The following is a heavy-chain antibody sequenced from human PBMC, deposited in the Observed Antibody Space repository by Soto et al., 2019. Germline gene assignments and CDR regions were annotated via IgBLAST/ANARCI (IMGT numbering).Heavy chain of an antibody. CDR1: LFTFSSYG. CDR3: AKGGYKYGYYYYGMEV. CDR2: ISGSGGNT. J-gene: IGHJ6*02. V-gene: IGHV3-23*01. D-gene: IGHD5-18*01. Sequence: GGSLRHSCSSSLFTFSSYGMHLVLQSPFKVLEFVSNISGSGGNTYYADSVKGRFTISRDNSKSTLYLQMNSLRVEDTAIYYFAKGGYKYGYYYYGMEVWGQGTTVTVSS.